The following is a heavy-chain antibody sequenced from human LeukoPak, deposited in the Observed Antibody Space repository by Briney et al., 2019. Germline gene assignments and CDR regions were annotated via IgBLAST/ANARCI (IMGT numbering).Heavy chain of an antibody. CDR3: ARVVSEYYYGSGSYSGFDY. D-gene: IGHD3-10*01. V-gene: IGHV4-4*02. J-gene: IGHJ4*02. CDR1: GGSISSSNW. Sequence: SGTLSLTCTVSGGSISSSNWWGWVRQPPGKGLECIGEIYHLGATNYNPSLKSRVTISVDKSKNEFSLKLDSVTAADTAVYYCARVVSEYYYGSGSYSGFDYWGQGTLVTVSS. CDR2: IYHLGAT.